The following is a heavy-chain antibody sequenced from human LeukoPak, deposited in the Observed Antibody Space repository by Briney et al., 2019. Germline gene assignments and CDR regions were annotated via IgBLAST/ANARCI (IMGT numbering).Heavy chain of an antibody. V-gene: IGHV1-18*01. CDR1: GYSENFYG. D-gene: IGHD3-16*01. Sequence: ASVKVSCKTSGYSENFYGITWVRQVAGQGLEWMGWISAQHGQTEYAPNSQDRVTMTTDTYTNTAYMELRSLRSDDTAVYYCARWGKGVPCKPYYYYMAVWGKGTTVTVSS. CDR3: ARWGKGVPCKPYYYYMAV. CDR2: ISAQHGQT. J-gene: IGHJ6*03.